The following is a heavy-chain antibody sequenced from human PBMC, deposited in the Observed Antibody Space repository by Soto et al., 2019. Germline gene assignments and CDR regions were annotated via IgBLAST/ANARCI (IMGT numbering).Heavy chain of an antibody. CDR3: ARTRGLEMATIRPPELDC. CDR2: IIPIFGAA. D-gene: IGHD5-12*01. Sequence: SVKVSCKASGGTFSSYAISWVRQAPGQGLEWMGGIIPIFGAANYAQKFQGRVTITADESTSTAYMELSSLRSEDTAVYYCARTRGLEMATIRPPELDCWGQGTLVTVSS. CDR1: GGTFSSYA. J-gene: IGHJ4*02. V-gene: IGHV1-69*13.